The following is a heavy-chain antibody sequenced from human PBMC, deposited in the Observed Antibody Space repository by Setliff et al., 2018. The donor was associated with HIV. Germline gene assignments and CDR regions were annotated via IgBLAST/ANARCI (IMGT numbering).Heavy chain of an antibody. Sequence: GESLRLSCAASGFTFSSYSMNWVRQAPGKGLEWVSYISSSSSTIYYADSVKGRFTISRDNAKNSLYLQMNSLRAEDTAVYYCARDRITMIVVVTPFYYYYGMDVWGQGTTVTVSS. CDR3: ARDRITMIVVVTPFYYYYGMDV. V-gene: IGHV3-48*01. J-gene: IGHJ6*02. CDR1: GFTFSSYS. CDR2: ISSSSSTI. D-gene: IGHD3-22*01.